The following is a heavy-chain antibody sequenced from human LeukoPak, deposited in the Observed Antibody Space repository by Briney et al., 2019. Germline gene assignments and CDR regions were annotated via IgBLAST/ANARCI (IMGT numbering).Heavy chain of an antibody. Sequence: GGSLRLSCAAPGFTFSNHWISWVRQAPGKGLEWVADINPDGSEKNYVDSVKGRFTISRDNVQNSGSLQMNSLRAEDTAVYYCARGHYGRDYWGQGTLVSVSS. V-gene: IGHV3-7*01. CDR3: ARGHYGRDY. J-gene: IGHJ4*02. D-gene: IGHD4-17*01. CDR2: INPDGSEK. CDR1: GFTFSNHW.